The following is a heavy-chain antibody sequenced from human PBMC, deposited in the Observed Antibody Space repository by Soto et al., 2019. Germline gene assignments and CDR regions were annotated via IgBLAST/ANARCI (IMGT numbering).Heavy chain of an antibody. CDR3: AKDAIMVSSSFNYFDF. J-gene: IGHJ4*02. V-gene: IGHV3-23*01. CDR1: GFIPSSYA. D-gene: IGHD6-13*01. Sequence: GGSLRLSCVVSGFIPSSYAMSWVRQAPGKGLEWVSGISGRGGATSYADSVKGRFTISRDNSKNTLYLQMNSLSAEDTAIYYCAKDAIMVSSSFNYFDFWGQGALVTVSS. CDR2: ISGRGGAT.